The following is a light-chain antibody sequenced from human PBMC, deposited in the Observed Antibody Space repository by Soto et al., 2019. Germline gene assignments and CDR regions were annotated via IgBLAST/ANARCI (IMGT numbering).Light chain of an antibody. CDR3: QQYGSSPRLT. Sequence: EIVLTQSPGTLSLSPGERATLSCRASQSVSSSYLAWYQQKPGQAPRLLIYGASSRATGIPDRFSGSGSGTDFTLTISRLEPEDFVLYYCQQYGSSPRLTFGGGTKVEIK. J-gene: IGKJ4*01. CDR2: GAS. V-gene: IGKV3-20*01. CDR1: QSVSSSY.